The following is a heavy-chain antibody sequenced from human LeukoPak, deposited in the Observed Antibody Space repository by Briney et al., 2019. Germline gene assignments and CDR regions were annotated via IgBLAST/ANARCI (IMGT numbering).Heavy chain of an antibody. CDR2: ISGSGGST. D-gene: IGHD3-10*01. Sequence: GGSLRLSCAASGFTFSSYAMSWVRQAPGKGLEWVSAISGSGGSTYYADSVKGRFTISRDNSKNTLYLQMNSLRAEDTAVYYCAREDRLLWFGELSAFDYWGQGTLVTVSS. V-gene: IGHV3-23*01. CDR1: GFTFSSYA. J-gene: IGHJ4*02. CDR3: AREDRLLWFGELSAFDY.